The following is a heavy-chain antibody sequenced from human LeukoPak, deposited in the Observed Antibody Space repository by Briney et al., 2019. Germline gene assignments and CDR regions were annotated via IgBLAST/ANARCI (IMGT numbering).Heavy chain of an antibody. J-gene: IGHJ4*02. D-gene: IGHD5-12*01. CDR1: GGSISSSSYY. CDR2: IYYSGNT. CDR3: ARAAHSGYDDEAQFDY. Sequence: SETLSLTCTVSGGSISSSSYYWAWIRQPPGKGLEWIGSIYYSGNTYYKSSLKSRVTIAVDTSKNQFSLKLSSVTAADTAVYYCARAAHSGYDDEAQFDYWGQGTLVTVSS. V-gene: IGHV4-39*07.